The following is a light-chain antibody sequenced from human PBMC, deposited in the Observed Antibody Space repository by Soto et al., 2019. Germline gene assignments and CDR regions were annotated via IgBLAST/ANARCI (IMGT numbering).Light chain of an antibody. CDR1: SSNIGANY. CDR2: QNN. V-gene: IGLV1-51*02. CDR3: GTWDSSLSAWV. Sequence: QSVLTQPPSVSAAPGQTVTISCSGSSSNIGANYVSWYQQLPGTAPKLLIYQNNKRPSGIPDRFSGSKSGTSATLGITGLQTGDEADYYCGTWDSSLSAWVFGGGTQLTVL. J-gene: IGLJ3*02.